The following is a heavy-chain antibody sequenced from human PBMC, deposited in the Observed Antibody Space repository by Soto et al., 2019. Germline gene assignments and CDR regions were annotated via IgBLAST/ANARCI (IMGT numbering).Heavy chain of an antibody. CDR1: GYTFTSYG. CDR2: ISAYNGNT. D-gene: IGHD1-26*01. V-gene: IGHV1-18*01. CDR3: ARDPTGIVGAIPPLDY. J-gene: IGHJ4*02. Sequence: ASVKVSCKASGYTFTSYGISWVRQAPGQGLEWMGWISAYNGNTNYAQKLQGRVTMTTDTSTSTASMELRSLRSDDTAVYYCARDPTGIVGAIPPLDYWGQGTLVTVSS.